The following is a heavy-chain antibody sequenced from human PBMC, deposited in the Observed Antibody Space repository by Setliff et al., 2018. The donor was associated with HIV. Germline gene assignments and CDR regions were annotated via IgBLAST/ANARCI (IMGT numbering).Heavy chain of an antibody. J-gene: IGHJ4*02. V-gene: IGHV3-23*01. CDR1: GFTFNTYA. D-gene: IGHD2-15*01. CDR2: ISGSGGST. Sequence: QPGGSLRLSCAASGFTFNTYAMSWVRQAPGKGLEWVSVISGSGGSTFYADSVKGRFTISRDNSKNTLYLQMNSLRAEDTAVYYCAKSPHVYCSGGTCWGQGTLVTVSS. CDR3: AKSPHVYCSGGTC.